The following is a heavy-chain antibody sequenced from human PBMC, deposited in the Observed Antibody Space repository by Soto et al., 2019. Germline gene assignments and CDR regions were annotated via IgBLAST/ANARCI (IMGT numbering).Heavy chain of an antibody. J-gene: IGHJ4*02. CDR2: INPSGGST. CDR1: GYTFTSYY. V-gene: IGHV1-46*01. CDR3: ATHLSNFDWSSWYFDY. D-gene: IGHD3-9*01. Sequence: ASVKVSCKASGYTFTSYYMHWVRQAPGQGLEWMGIINPSGGSTSYAQKFQGRVTMTRDTSTSTVYMELSSLRSEDTAVYYCATHLSNFDWSSWYFDYWGQGTLVTVSS.